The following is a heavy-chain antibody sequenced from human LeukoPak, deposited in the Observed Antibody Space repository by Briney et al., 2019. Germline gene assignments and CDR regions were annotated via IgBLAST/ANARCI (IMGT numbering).Heavy chain of an antibody. CDR1: GGSISSGGYY. Sequence: SETLSLTCTVSGGSISSGGYYWSWIRQPPGKGLEWIGYIYDRGSTNYNPSLKSRVTISVDTSKNQFSLKLSSVTAADTAVYYCARVGGTNYYYYGMDVWGQGTTVTVSS. CDR2: IYDRGST. D-gene: IGHD1-1*01. CDR3: ARVGGTNYYYYGMDV. V-gene: IGHV4-61*08. J-gene: IGHJ6*02.